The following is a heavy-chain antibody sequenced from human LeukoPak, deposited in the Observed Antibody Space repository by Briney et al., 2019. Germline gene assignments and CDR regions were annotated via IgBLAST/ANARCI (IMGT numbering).Heavy chain of an antibody. V-gene: IGHV3-30*02. CDR3: AKGLHSSSWNDAFDI. Sequence: GGSLRLSCAASGFTFSDYYMSWVRHAPGKWLEWVAFIRYDGSNKYYADSVKGRFTISRDNSENTLYMQMNSLRVEDTAVYYCAKGLHSSSWNDAFDIWGQGTTVTVSS. CDR1: GFTFSDYY. CDR2: IRYDGSNK. D-gene: IGHD6-13*01. J-gene: IGHJ3*02.